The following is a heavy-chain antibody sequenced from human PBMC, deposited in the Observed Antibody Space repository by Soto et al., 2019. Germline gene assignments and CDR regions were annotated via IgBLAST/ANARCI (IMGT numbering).Heavy chain of an antibody. Sequence: QVQLVESGGGVVQPGRSLRISCTASGFTFRSYAMHWVCQAPGKGLEWVASVSYDGGNEHYADSVKGRFTISRDNSKNTLSLQMNSLRVEDTAVFYCARASGYDKWDTLNYWGQGTQVTVSS. CDR3: ARASGYDKWDTLNY. CDR1: GFTFRSYA. CDR2: VSYDGGNE. J-gene: IGHJ4*02. D-gene: IGHD5-12*01. V-gene: IGHV3-30-3*01.